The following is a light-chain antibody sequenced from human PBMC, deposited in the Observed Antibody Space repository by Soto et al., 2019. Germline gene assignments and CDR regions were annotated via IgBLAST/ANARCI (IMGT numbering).Light chain of an antibody. J-gene: IGKJ5*01. CDR1: QSVRRN. CDR3: QQYSNWPT. V-gene: IGKV3-15*01. Sequence: EIVMTQSPATLSVSPGERATLSCRASQSVRRNLAWYQQRPGQAPRLLISGASTRATGIAARFSGSGSGREFTLTISSLQSEDSALYYCQQYSNWPTFGQGTRLEI. CDR2: GAS.